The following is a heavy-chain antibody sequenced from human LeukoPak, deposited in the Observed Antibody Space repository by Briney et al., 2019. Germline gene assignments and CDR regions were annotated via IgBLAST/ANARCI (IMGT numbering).Heavy chain of an antibody. J-gene: IGHJ4*02. Sequence: SETLSLTCTVSGDSISSSSSYWGWIRQPPGKGLEWIGSIFYSGSTYYNPSLKSRVTISVDTSKNQFSLKLSSVTAADTAVYYCAGTTVTTGDYWGQGTLVTVSS. V-gene: IGHV4-39*07. CDR3: AGTTVTTGDY. CDR2: IFYSGST. CDR1: GDSISSSSSY. D-gene: IGHD4-11*01.